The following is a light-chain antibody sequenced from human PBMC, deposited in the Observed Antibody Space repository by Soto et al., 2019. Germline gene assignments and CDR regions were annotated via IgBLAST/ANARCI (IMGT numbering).Light chain of an antibody. CDR2: GAS. CDR3: QPYGRSPPT. J-gene: IGKJ1*01. V-gene: IGKV3-20*01. Sequence: VTQSSDARCLAQGGRSTRSWRPCKSVTTQLAWYQQKRGRAPRLIIHGASRRATGIPDRISGSGSGTDFTLTISRVEPEDVSVYCCQPYGRSPPTFGPGPQLDIK. CDR1: KSVTTQ.